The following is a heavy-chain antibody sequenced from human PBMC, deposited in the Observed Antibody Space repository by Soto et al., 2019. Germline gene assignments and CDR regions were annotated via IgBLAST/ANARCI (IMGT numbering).Heavy chain of an antibody. CDR2: VDHRGST. CDR1: GESFSGYY. Sequence: QVHLQQRGAGLLKPSETLSLNCVVSGESFSGYYWSWIRQTPGMGLEWIGEVDHRGSTTYNPSLKNRASISIDSSKNLFSLELNSVTAADTALYFCARDEYGNSLYGVDVWGQGTRVTVSS. J-gene: IGHJ6*02. D-gene: IGHD1-7*01. CDR3: ARDEYGNSLYGVDV. V-gene: IGHV4-34*02.